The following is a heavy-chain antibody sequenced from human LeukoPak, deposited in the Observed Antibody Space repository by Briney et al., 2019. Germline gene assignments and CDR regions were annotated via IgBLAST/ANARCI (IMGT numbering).Heavy chain of an antibody. Sequence: SETLSLTCTVSGGSISSYYWSWIRQAPGKGLEWIWYIYYSGSTNYNPSLKSRVTISVDTSKNQFSLKLSSVTAADTAVYYCARGRIAVAGTGAFDIWGQGTMVTASS. CDR2: IYYSGST. D-gene: IGHD6-19*01. CDR3: ARGRIAVAGTGAFDI. CDR1: GGSISSYY. V-gene: IGHV4-59*12. J-gene: IGHJ3*02.